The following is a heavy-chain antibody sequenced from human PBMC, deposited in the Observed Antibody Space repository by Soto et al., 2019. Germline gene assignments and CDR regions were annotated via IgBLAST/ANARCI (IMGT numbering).Heavy chain of an antibody. V-gene: IGHV3-21*06. CDR2: ISSTTNYI. J-gene: IGHJ4*02. CDR1: GFTFTRYS. CDR3: ARESEDLTSNFDY. Sequence: GSLRLSCAASGFTFTRYSMNWVRQAPGKVLEWVSSISSTTNYIYYGDSMKGRFTISRDNAKNSLYLEMNSLRAEDTAVYYCARESEDLTSNFDYWGQGXLVTVYS.